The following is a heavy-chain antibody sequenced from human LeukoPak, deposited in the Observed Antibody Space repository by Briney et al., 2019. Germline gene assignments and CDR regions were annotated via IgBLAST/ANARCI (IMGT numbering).Heavy chain of an antibody. V-gene: IGHV3-23*01. D-gene: IGHD6-13*01. CDR1: GFTFSSYA. Sequence: GGSLRLSCAASGFTFSSYAMSWVRQAPGKGLEWVSAISGSGGSTYYADSVKGRFTISRDNSKNSLYLQVNSLRAEDTAGYYCAKGGGTGYSSSWYSNWGQGTLVTVSS. CDR3: AKGGGTGYSSSWYSN. J-gene: IGHJ4*02. CDR2: ISGSGGST.